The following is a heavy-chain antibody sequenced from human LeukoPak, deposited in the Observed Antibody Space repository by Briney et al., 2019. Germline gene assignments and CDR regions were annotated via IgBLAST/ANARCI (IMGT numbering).Heavy chain of an antibody. J-gene: IGHJ4*02. D-gene: IGHD2-21*02. CDR2: VVGDGGGI. V-gene: IGHV3-23*01. Sequence: GGSLRLSCAPSGFTFRTYGMNWVRQAPGKGLEWVAVVVGDGGGIHYADSVKGRFTISRDNSRNTLYLQMNDLRADDTATYFCAKDRTPDGYYSIDFWGQGTLVTVSS. CDR1: GFTFRTYG. CDR3: AKDRTPDGYYSIDF.